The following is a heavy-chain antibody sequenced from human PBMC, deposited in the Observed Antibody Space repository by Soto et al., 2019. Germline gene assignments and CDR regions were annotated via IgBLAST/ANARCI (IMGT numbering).Heavy chain of an antibody. V-gene: IGHV3-30-3*01. CDR3: ARGPPSSPFEVIY. D-gene: IGHD3-16*01. CDR2: ISYDGSNK. J-gene: IGHJ4*02. CDR1: GFTFSRYA. Sequence: GGSLRLSCAASGFTFSRYAMHWVRQATGKGLEWVAVISYDGSNKYYADSVKGRFTISRDNSKNKLYLQMNSLRAEDTAVYYCARGPPSSPFEVIYWGQGTLVTVSS.